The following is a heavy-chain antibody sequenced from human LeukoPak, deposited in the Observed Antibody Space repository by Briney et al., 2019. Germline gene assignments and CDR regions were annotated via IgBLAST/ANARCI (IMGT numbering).Heavy chain of an antibody. CDR2: INHSGST. V-gene: IGHV4-34*01. CDR1: GGSFSGYY. D-gene: IGHD6-13*01. J-gene: IGHJ4*02. CDR3: ARGIAAAYLN. Sequence: SKTLSLTCAVYGGSFSGYYWSWIRRPPGKGLEWIGEINHSGSTNYNPSLKSRVTISVDTSKNQFSLKLSSVTAADTAVYYCARGIAAAYLNWGQGTLVTVSS.